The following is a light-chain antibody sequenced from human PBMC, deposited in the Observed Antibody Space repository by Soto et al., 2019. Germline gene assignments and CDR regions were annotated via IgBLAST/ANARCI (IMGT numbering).Light chain of an antibody. V-gene: IGKV1-39*01. CDR1: QSISTY. Sequence: DIQMTQSPSSLSVSVGDRVTITCRASQSISTYLNWYQQKPGKAPKLLIYATSNLQSGVPSRFSGSGSGTDFTVTISSLQPEDFATYYCQQSYSTPLTFGGGTKVEIK. J-gene: IGKJ4*01. CDR2: ATS. CDR3: QQSYSTPLT.